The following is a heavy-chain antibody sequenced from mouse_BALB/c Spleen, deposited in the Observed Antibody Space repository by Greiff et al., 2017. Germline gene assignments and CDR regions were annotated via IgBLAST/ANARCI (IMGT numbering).Heavy chain of an antibody. CDR1: GYTFTSYW. CDR3: ASGGISDYDVLAMDY. D-gene: IGHD2-4*01. J-gene: IGHJ4*01. Sequence: QVQLQQSGAELARPGASVKLSCKASGYTFTSYWMQWVKQRPGQGLEWIGAIYPGDGDTRYTQKFKGKATLTADKSSSTAYMQLSSLASEDSAVYYCASGGISDYDVLAMDYWGQGTSVTVSS. CDR2: IYPGDGDT. V-gene: IGHV1-87*01.